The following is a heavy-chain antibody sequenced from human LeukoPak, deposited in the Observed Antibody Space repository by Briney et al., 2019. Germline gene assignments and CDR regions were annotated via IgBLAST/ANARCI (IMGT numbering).Heavy chain of an antibody. CDR3: ARLLVGGRSKGFDY. CDR2: IYPGDSDT. CDR1: GYSFTSYW. V-gene: IGHV5-51*01. D-gene: IGHD3-16*01. J-gene: IGHJ4*02. Sequence: GESLKISCKGSGYSFTSYWIGWVRQMPGKGVEGVGIIYPGDSDTRYSPSIQGQVPISADQSISTAYLQWSSLKASDTAMYYCARLLVGGRSKGFDYWGQGTLVTVSS.